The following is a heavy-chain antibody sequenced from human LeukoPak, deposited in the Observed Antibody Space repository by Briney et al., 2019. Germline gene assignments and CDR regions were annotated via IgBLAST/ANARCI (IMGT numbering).Heavy chain of an antibody. V-gene: IGHV3-33*01. CDR3: ARRYCSSTSCYFSNWFNP. Sequence: GGSLRLSCAASGFIFSSYGMNWVRQAPGKGLEWVAVIWYDGSNKYYADSVKGRFTISRDNSKNTLYLQMNSLRAEGTAVYYCARRYCSSTSCYFSNWFNPWGQGTLVTVSS. CDR1: GFIFSSYG. CDR2: IWYDGSNK. J-gene: IGHJ5*02. D-gene: IGHD2-2*01.